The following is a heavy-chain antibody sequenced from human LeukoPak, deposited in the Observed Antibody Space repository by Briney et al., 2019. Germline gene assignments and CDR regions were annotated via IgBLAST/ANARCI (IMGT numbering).Heavy chain of an antibody. J-gene: IGHJ6*03. CDR2: VYYSGST. D-gene: IGHD3-3*01. V-gene: IGHV4-59*01. CDR3: ARGITIFGVVTTYYYYYYMDV. CDR1: GGSISSYY. Sequence: SETLSLTCTVSGGSISSYYWSWIRQPPGKGLEWIGYVYYSGSTNYTPSLKSRVTISVDTSKNQFSLKLSSVTAADTAVYYCARGITIFGVVTTYYYYYYMDVWGKGTTVTVSS.